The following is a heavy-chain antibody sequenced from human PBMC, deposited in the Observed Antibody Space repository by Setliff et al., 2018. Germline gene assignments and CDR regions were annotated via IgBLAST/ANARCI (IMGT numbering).Heavy chain of an antibody. CDR1: GFTFDDYA. D-gene: IGHD5-18*01. V-gene: IGHV3-9*01. Sequence: LRLSCAASGFTFDDYAMHWVRQAPGKGLEWVSGISWNSGSIGYADSVKGRFTISRDNAKNSLYLQMNSLRAEDTALYYCVREGVDTRSSTDYRYYMDVWGKGTTVTVSS. CDR2: ISWNSGSI. J-gene: IGHJ6*03. CDR3: VREGVDTRSSTDYRYYMDV.